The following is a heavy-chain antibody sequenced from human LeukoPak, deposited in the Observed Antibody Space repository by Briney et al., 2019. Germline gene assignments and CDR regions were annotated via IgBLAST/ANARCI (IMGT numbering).Heavy chain of an antibody. D-gene: IGHD2-15*01. J-gene: IGHJ6*03. CDR1: GGSFSGYY. CDR2: INHSGST. V-gene: IGHV4-34*01. Sequence: NPSETLSLTCAVYGGSFSGYYWSWIRQPPGKGLEWIGEINHSGSTNYNPSLKSRVTISVGTSKNQFSLKLSSVTAADTAVYYCARDKPGYCSGGSCYRKDKYYYYSYMDVWGKGTTVTVSS. CDR3: ARDKPGYCSGGSCYRKDKYYYYSYMDV.